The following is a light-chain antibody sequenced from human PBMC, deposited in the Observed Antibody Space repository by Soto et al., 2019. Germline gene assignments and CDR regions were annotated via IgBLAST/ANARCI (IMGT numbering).Light chain of an antibody. CDR2: GVS. CDR1: SSDVGGYDY. CDR3: TSYTGDNNYL. Sequence: QSVLTQPPSASGSHGQPVTISCTGTSSDVGGYDYVSWYQQYPGKAPKLLIYGVSKRPSGVPDRFSGSKTGNTASLTVSGLQADDEADYYCTSYTGDNNYLFGTGTKLTVL. V-gene: IGLV2-8*01. J-gene: IGLJ1*01.